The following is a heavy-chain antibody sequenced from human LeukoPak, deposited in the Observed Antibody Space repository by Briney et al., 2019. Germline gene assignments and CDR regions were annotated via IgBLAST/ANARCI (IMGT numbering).Heavy chain of an antibody. J-gene: IGHJ4*02. CDR3: ARDRCYYDSSGYCNFDY. D-gene: IGHD3-22*01. Sequence: GGSLRPSCAASGFTFSSYAMHWVRQAPGKGLEWVAVISYDGSNKYYADSVKGRFTISRDNSKNTLYLQMNSLRAEDTAVYYCARDRCYYDSSGYCNFDYWGQGTLVTVSS. CDR2: ISYDGSNK. V-gene: IGHV3-30-3*01. CDR1: GFTFSSYA.